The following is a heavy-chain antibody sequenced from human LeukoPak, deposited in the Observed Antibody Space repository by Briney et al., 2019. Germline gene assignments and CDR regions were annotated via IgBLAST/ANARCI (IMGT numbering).Heavy chain of an antibody. D-gene: IGHD4-17*01. CDR3: ARGHYGDYVLDY. CDR2: IYYSGST. J-gene: IGHJ4*02. Sequence: SETLSLTCTVSGGSISSSSYYWGWIRQPPGKGLEWIGSIYYSGSTYYNPSLKSRVTISVDTSKNQFSLKLSSVTAADTAVYYCARGHYGDYVLDYWGQGTLVTVSS. V-gene: IGHV4-39*01. CDR1: GGSISSSSYY.